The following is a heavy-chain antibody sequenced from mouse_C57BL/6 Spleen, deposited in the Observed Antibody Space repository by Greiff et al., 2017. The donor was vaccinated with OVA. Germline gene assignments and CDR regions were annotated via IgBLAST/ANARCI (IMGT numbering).Heavy chain of an antibody. Sequence: QVQLKQPGAELVKPGASVKLSCKASGYTFTSYWMHWVKQRPGQGLEWIGMIHPNSGSTNYNEKFKSKATLTVDKSSSTAYMQLSSLTSEDSAVYYCARLGDYDEDYWGQGTTLTVSS. J-gene: IGHJ2*01. D-gene: IGHD2-4*01. V-gene: IGHV1-64*01. CDR1: GYTFTSYW. CDR3: ARLGDYDEDY. CDR2: IHPNSGST.